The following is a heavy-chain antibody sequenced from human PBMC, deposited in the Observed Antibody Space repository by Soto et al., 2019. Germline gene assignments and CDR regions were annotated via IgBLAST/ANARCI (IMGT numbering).Heavy chain of an antibody. Sequence: QVQLQESGPGLLKPSQTLSLRCTVSGGSISSGGYYWSWIRQHPGKGLEWIGYIYYSGSTYYNPSLNSRVTISVDTSKNQFSLKLSSVTAADSAVYYCARGRSSTSPYPIGYWGQGTLVTVSS. CDR2: IYYSGST. CDR1: GGSISSGGYY. CDR3: ARGRSSTSPYPIGY. D-gene: IGHD2-2*01. V-gene: IGHV4-31*03. J-gene: IGHJ4*02.